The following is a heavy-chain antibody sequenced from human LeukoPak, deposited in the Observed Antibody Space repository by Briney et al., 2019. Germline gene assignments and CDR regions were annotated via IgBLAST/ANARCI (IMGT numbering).Heavy chain of an antibody. J-gene: IGHJ5*02. CDR3: ARGSGYYDSSGYSP. Sequence: SETLSLTCTVSGGSISSSSYYWGWIRQPPGKGLEWIRSIYYSGSTYYNPSLKSRVTISVDTSKNQFSLKLSSVTAADTAVYYCARGSGYYDSSGYSPWGQGTLVTVSS. CDR1: GGSISSSSYY. D-gene: IGHD3-22*01. CDR2: IYYSGST. V-gene: IGHV4-39*01.